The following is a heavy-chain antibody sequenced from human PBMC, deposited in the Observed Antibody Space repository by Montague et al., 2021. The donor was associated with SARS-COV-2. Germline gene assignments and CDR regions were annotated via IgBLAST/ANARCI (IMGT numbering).Heavy chain of an antibody. J-gene: IGHJ3*02. V-gene: IGHV3-33*01. D-gene: IGHD4-17*01. CDR2: IWYDGSNK. Sequence: SLRLSCAASGFTFTSYGMHWVRQAPGKGLEWAAVIWYDGSNKYYADSVKGRFTISRDNSKNALYLQMNSLRAEDTAVYYCARESGFGDRGNAFDIWGQGTMVTVSS. CDR3: ARESGFGDRGNAFDI. CDR1: GFTFTSYG.